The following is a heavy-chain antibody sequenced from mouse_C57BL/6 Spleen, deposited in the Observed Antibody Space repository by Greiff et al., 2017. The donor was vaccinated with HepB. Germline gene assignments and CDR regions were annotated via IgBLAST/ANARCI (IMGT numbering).Heavy chain of an antibody. CDR2: ISDGGSYT. D-gene: IGHD4-1*01. CDR3: ARERTGSYYFDY. Sequence: EVNLVESGGGLVKPGGSLKLSCAASGFTFSSYAMSWVRQTPEKRLEWVATISDGGSYTYYPDNVKGRFTISRDNAKNNLYLQMSHLKSEDTAMYYCARERTGSYYFDYWGQGTTLTVSS. J-gene: IGHJ2*01. V-gene: IGHV5-4*01. CDR1: GFTFSSYA.